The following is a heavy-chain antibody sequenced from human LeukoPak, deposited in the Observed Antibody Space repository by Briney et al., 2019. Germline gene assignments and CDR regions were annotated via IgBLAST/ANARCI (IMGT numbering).Heavy chain of an antibody. CDR1: GYTFTGYY. D-gene: IGHD1-1*01. Sequence: ASVKVSCKASGYTFTGYYMHWVRQAPGQGLEWMGWINPSSGGTNYAQKFQGRVTMTRDTSISTAYMELSGLRSDDTAVYYCARAGNWNDGSGWFDPWGQGTLVTVSS. V-gene: IGHV1-2*02. CDR3: ARAGNWNDGSGWFDP. J-gene: IGHJ5*02. CDR2: INPSSGGT.